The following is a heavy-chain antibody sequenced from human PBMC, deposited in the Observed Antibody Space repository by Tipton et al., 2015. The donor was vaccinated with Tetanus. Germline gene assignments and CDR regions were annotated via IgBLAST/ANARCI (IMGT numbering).Heavy chain of an antibody. CDR2: MDPKTGRA. CDR3: VRPDRYCSGGSCYLALDS. D-gene: IGHD2-15*01. V-gene: IGHV1-8*01. J-gene: IGHJ5*01. Sequence: QSGPEVKKPGASVRVSCKAFAYAFSSYDLNWVRQATGQGLEWLGYMDPKTGRAAYGQRFQGRVTMTSNISITTAYMELRNLRSDDTAVYYCVRPDRYCSGGSCYLALDSWGQGTRITISS. CDR1: AYAFSSYD.